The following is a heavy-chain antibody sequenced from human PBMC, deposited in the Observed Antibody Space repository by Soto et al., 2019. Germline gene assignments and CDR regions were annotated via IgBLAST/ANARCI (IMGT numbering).Heavy chain of an antibody. V-gene: IGHV3-23*01. J-gene: IGHJ6*02. D-gene: IGHD2-2*02. Sequence: GGSLRLSCATSGFTFVTYAMSWVRQAPGKGLEWVSSISDNGVGTYYADSVKGRFAISRDNSRKTLYLQMNSLRVDDTAVYYCAKDRRYTSAATYYGMDVWGQGTSVTVSS. CDR3: AKDRRYTSAATYYGMDV. CDR2: ISDNGVGT. CDR1: GFTFVTYA.